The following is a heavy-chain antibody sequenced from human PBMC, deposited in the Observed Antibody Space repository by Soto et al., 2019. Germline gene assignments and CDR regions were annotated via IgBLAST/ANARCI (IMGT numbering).Heavy chain of an antibody. D-gene: IGHD3-10*01. CDR3: ARELGGYDALDF. J-gene: IGHJ3*01. CDR1: GGTFSSYA. CDR2: IIRIFGTA. V-gene: IGHV1-69*01. Sequence: QVQLVQSGAEVKKPGSSVKVSCKASGGTFSSYAISWVRQAPGQGLEWIGGIIRIFGTANYAQKFQGRVTITADESTNTAYMEVRSLGSEDTAGYYCARELGGYDALDFWGQGKMVTVSS.